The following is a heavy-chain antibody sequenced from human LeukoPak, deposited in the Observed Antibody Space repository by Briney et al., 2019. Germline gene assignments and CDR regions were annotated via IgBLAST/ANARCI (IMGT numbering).Heavy chain of an antibody. CDR1: GYTFTGYY. CDR3: ARDMSYYYGSGTLDY. CDR2: TNPNSGGT. V-gene: IGHV1-2*02. D-gene: IGHD3-10*01. Sequence: ASVKVSCKASGYTFTGYYMLWVRQAPGQGLEWMGWTNPNSGGTNYAQKFQGRVTMTRDTSISTAYMELSRLRSDDTAVYYCARDMSYYYGSGTLDYWGQGTLVTVSS. J-gene: IGHJ4*02.